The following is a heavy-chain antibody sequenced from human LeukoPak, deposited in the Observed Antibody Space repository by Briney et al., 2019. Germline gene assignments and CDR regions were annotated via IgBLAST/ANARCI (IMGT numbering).Heavy chain of an antibody. CDR1: GFTFSSYA. Sequence: GGSLRLSCAASGFTFSSYAMHWVRQAPGKGLEWVAVIPYDGNNKNYADSAKGRFTISRDNSKNTLYLQMNSLSAEATAAYYCARESGPLRGYSYGHWGQGTLVTVSS. J-gene: IGHJ4*02. D-gene: IGHD5-18*01. V-gene: IGHV3-30*04. CDR3: ARESGPLRGYSYGH. CDR2: IPYDGNNK.